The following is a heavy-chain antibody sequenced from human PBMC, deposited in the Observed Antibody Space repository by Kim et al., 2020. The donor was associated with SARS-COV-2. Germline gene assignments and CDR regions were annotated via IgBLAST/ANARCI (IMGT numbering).Heavy chain of an antibody. V-gene: IGHV3-11*01. Sequence: GGSLRLSCAASGFTFSDYYMSWIRQAPGKGLEWVSYISSSGSTIYYADSVKGRFTISRDNAKNSLYLQMNSLRAEDTAVYYCARDLYGTHIAAHLEHWFDPWGQGTLVTVSS. D-gene: IGHD6-6*01. CDR1: GFTFSDYY. CDR2: ISSSGSTI. J-gene: IGHJ5*02. CDR3: ARDLYGTHIAAHLEHWFDP.